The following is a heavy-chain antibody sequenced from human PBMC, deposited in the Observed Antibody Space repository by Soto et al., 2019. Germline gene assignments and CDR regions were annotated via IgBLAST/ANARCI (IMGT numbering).Heavy chain of an antibody. Sequence: TSETLSLTCAVYGGSFSGYYWSWIRQPPGKGLEWIGEINHSGSTNYNPSLKSRVTISVDTSKNQFSLKLSSVTAADTAVYYCASCSSRRTYYYMDVWGKGTTVTVSS. CDR3: ASCSSRRTYYYMDV. V-gene: IGHV4-34*01. CDR2: INHSGST. J-gene: IGHJ6*03. D-gene: IGHD2-2*01. CDR1: GGSFSGYY.